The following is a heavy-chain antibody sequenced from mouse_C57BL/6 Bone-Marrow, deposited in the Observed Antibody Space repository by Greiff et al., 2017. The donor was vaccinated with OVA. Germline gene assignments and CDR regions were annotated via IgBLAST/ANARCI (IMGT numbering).Heavy chain of an antibody. J-gene: IGHJ4*01. CDR1: GYTFTNYW. CDR3: ARRIYYGSSYPYAMDY. V-gene: IGHV1-63*01. D-gene: IGHD1-1*01. Sequence: QVQLQQSGAELVRPGTSVKMSCKASGYTFTNYWIGWAKQRPGHGLEWIGDIYPGGGYTKYNEKFKGKATLTADKSSSTAYMQFSSLTSEDSAIYYCARRIYYGSSYPYAMDYWGQGTSVTVSS. CDR2: IYPGGGYT.